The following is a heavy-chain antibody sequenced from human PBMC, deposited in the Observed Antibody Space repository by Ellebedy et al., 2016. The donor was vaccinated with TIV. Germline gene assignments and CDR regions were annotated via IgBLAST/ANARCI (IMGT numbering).Heavy chain of an antibody. V-gene: IGHV3-33*08. D-gene: IGHD2/OR15-2a*01. CDR3: ARDRAFDDY. Sequence: GESLKISXAASGFTFSSYSMDWVRQAPGKGLEWVAVIWYDGSNKYYADSVKGRFTISRDNSKNTLYLQMNSLRAEDTAVYYCARDRAFDDYWGQGTLVTVSS. CDR2: IWYDGSNK. CDR1: GFTFSSYS. J-gene: IGHJ4*02.